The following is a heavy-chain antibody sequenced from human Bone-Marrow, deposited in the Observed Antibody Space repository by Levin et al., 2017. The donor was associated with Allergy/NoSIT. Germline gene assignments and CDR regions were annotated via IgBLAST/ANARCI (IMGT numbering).Heavy chain of an antibody. Sequence: SETLSLTCTVSGGSISSGGYYWSWIRQHPGKGLEWIGYIYYSGSTYYNPSLKSRVTISVDTSKNQFSLKLSSVTAADTAVYYCARDYGIVVVPAAGYGMDVWGQGTTVTVSS. CDR3: ARDYGIVVVPAAGYGMDV. D-gene: IGHD2-2*01. V-gene: IGHV4-31*03. CDR1: GGSISSGGYY. J-gene: IGHJ6*02. CDR2: IYYSGST.